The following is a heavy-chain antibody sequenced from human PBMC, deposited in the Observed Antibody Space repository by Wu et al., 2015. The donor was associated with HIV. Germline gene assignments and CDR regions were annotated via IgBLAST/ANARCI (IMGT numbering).Heavy chain of an antibody. V-gene: IGHV1-69*13. CDR2: IIPALGTA. J-gene: IGHJ5*01. Sequence: QVQLLQSGAEVKKPGSSVKVSCKASGGTFSSYAISWVRQAPGQGLEWMGRIIPALGTAYYAQNLQGRVTITADESTTTAYMEVSSLRSDDTAVFYCAREPRAAPHPIDGVLYDLTLYFGRGPKGTVVRSYPFLLTPYPNRNGPYVPGSPSPEVRLGWF. D-gene: IGHD1-14*01. CDR1: GGTFSSYA. CDR3: AREPRAAPHPIDGVLYDLTLYFGRGPKGTVVRSYPFLLTPYPNRNGPYVPGSPSPEVRLGWF.